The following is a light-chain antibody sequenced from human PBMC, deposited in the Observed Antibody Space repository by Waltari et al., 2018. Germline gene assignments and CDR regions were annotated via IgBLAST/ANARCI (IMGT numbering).Light chain of an antibody. CDR1: SRAVGAYTF. J-gene: IGLJ3*02. Sequence: QSALTQPASVSGSPGQSITISCTGTSRAVGAYTFVSSYQQHPGKAPKLMIYDVSNRPSGVSNRFSGSKSGNTASLTISGLQAEDEADYYCSSYTSSSTLWVFGGGTKLTIL. CDR2: DVS. CDR3: SSYTSSSTLWV. V-gene: IGLV2-14*01.